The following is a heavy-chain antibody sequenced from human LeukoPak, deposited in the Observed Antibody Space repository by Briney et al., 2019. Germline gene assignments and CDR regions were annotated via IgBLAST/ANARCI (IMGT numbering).Heavy chain of an antibody. V-gene: IGHV3-33*01. J-gene: IGHJ3*02. CDR2: IWFDGIRK. CDR3: ARDLEDSSPFGAFDM. Sequence: GGSLRLSCAASGFTFSNYGMHWVRQVPGKGLEWVAAIWFDGIRKYYADSVKGRLTISRDNSKNTLYLQTNSLRAEDTAVYYCARDLEDSSPFGAFDMWGQGTMVTVSS. CDR1: GFTFSNYG. D-gene: IGHD3-22*01.